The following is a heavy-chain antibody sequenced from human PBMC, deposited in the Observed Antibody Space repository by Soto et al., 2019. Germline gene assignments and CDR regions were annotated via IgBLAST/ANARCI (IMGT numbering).Heavy chain of an antibody. CDR2: IYYSGST. V-gene: IGHV4-31*03. CDR1: GGSISSGGYY. J-gene: IGHJ5*02. Sequence: QVQLQESGPGLVKPSQTLSLTCTVSGGSISSGGYYWSWIRQHPGKGLEWIGYIYYSGSTYYNPSLKSRVTISVDTSKNQFSLKLSSVTAADTAVYYCAREKETSFRNWFDPWGQGTLVTVSS. CDR3: AREKETSFRNWFDP.